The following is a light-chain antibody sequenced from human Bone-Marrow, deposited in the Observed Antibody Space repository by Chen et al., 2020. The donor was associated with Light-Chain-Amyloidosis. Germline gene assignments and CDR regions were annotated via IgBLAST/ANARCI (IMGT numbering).Light chain of an antibody. CDR3: SSFAVSKIVL. CDR1: RSDFGPFNY. CDR2: DVN. Sequence: QSALTQPPSASGSPGQSGTISCTGARSDFGPFNYVSWYQQHPGKAPKLIMFDVNRRPSGVPGRFSGSKSGNTASLTVSGLQPDDEADYYCSSFAVSKIVLFGGGTKLTVL. J-gene: IGLJ3*02. V-gene: IGLV2-8*01.